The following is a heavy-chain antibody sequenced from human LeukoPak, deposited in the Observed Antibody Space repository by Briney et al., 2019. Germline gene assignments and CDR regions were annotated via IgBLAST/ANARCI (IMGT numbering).Heavy chain of an antibody. V-gene: IGHV4-59*08. D-gene: IGHD5-12*01. CDR3: ARGGTYGYDPFDY. CDR1: GGSISSYY. J-gene: IGHJ4*02. CDR2: IYYSGST. Sequence: ASETLSLTCTVSGGSISSYYWSWIRQPPGKGLEWIGYIYYSGSTNYNPSLKSRVTISVDTSKNQFSLKLSSVTAADTAVYYCARGGTYGYDPFDYWGQGTLVTVSS.